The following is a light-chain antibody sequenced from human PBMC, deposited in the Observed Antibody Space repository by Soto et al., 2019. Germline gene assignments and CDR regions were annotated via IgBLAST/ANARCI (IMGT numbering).Light chain of an antibody. CDR3: QQYGTSPRT. J-gene: IGKJ1*01. CDR1: QSIFSNY. CDR2: GAS. V-gene: IGKV3-20*01. Sequence: EVMLTQSPGTLSLTQGERATLSCRASQSIFSNYLAWYQQKSGKAPRLLIYGASNRATDIPDRFSGSGSGTDFTLTISRLEPEDFAVYYCQQYGTSPRTFGQGTKVEFK.